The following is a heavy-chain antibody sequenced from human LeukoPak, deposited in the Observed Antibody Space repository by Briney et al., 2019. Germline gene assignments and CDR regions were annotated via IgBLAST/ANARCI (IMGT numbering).Heavy chain of an antibody. CDR1: GYSISSGYY. Sequence: SETLSLTCAVSGYSISSGYYWGWIRQPPGKGLEWIGSIYHSGSTHYNPSLKSRVTISVDTSKKQFSLKLSSVTAADPAVYYCARNSSSWYFDYWGQGTLVTVSS. D-gene: IGHD6-13*01. CDR3: ARNSSSWYFDY. V-gene: IGHV4-38-2*01. CDR2: IYHSGST. J-gene: IGHJ4*02.